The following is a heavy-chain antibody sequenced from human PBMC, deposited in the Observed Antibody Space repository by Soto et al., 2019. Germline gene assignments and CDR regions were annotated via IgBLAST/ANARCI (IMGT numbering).Heavy chain of an antibody. CDR2: IYSGGIT. CDR3: ARGGYDTSGDYFDY. CDR1: GFTVAGNF. V-gene: IGHV3-53*01. J-gene: IGHJ4*02. D-gene: IGHD3-22*01. Sequence: PGGSLRLSCAASGFTVAGNFMSWVRQAPGKGLEWISLIYSGGITSYADSVRGRFIISRDNSLNTLFLQMNNLRVGDTAVYFCARGGYDTSGDYFDYWGQGAQVTVSS.